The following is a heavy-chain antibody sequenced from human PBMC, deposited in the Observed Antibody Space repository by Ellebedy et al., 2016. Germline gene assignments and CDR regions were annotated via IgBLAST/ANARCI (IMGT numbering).Heavy chain of an antibody. J-gene: IGHJ4*02. CDR3: VKDRGDYSVDY. CDR1: GFTFSSYT. V-gene: IGHV3-64D*06. D-gene: IGHD4-11*01. CDR2: ISHNGDTT. Sequence: GESLKISCSASGFTFSSYTMHWVRQAPGKGLEYVSAISHNGDTTKYTDSLKDRFTISRDNSKNTLYLQMNGLRPEDTAVYYCVKDRGDYSVDYWGQGTLVTVSS.